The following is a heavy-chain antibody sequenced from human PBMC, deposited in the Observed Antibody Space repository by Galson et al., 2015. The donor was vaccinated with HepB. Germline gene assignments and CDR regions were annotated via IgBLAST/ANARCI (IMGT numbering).Heavy chain of an antibody. D-gene: IGHD2-2*01. CDR3: ARDGRYCSSTSCPGIY. Sequence: WVRQAPGKGPEWVSYISSNSSTIYYADSVKGRFTISRDNAKNSLYLQMNSLRAEDTAVYYCARDGRYCSSTSCPGIYWGQGTLVTVSS. V-gene: IGHV3-48*01. J-gene: IGHJ4*02. CDR2: ISSNSSTI.